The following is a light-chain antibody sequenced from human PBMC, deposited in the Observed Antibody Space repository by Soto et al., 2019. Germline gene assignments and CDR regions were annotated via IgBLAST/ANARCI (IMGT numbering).Light chain of an antibody. CDR1: QSVSSY. CDR3: QQRSNWRALT. Sequence: EIVLTQSPATLSLSPGERATLSCRASQSVSSYLAWYQQKPGQAPRLLIYDASNRATGIPARFSGSGSGTDFPLTISSLEPEDFAVYYCQQRSNWRALTFGGGTKVEIK. CDR2: DAS. V-gene: IGKV3-11*01. J-gene: IGKJ4*01.